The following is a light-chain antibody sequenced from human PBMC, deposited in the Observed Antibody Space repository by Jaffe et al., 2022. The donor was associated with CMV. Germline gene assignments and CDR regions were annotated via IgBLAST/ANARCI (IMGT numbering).Light chain of an antibody. V-gene: IGLV3-9*01. J-gene: IGLJ2*01. CDR1: NIGGKN. CDR2: RDS. Sequence: SYELTQPLSVSVALGQTARITCGGNNIGGKNAHWYQQKPGQAPVLVMYRDSDRPSGIPERFSGSNSGNTATLTISRAQAGDEGDYYCQVWDTSTVIFGGGTKLTVL. CDR3: QVWDTSTVI.